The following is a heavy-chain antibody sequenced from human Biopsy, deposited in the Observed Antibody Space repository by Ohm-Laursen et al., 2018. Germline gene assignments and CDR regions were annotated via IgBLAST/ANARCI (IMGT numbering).Heavy chain of an antibody. D-gene: IGHD5-24*01. Sequence: SDTLSLTCSVSGGPLNSYYWSWIRQPPGKGLEWIGYIYYSGIANYNPSLKGRVTISVDTSKHQFSLRLTSATAADTAVYYCARGGFGLDGYNSPWGRGTLVIVSS. CDR3: ARGGFGLDGYNSP. V-gene: IGHV4-59*07. J-gene: IGHJ5*02. CDR2: IYYSGIA. CDR1: GGPLNSYY.